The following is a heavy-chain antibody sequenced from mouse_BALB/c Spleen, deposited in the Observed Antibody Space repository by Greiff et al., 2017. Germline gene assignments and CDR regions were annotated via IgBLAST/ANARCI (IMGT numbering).Heavy chain of an antibody. CDR1: GYAFSSSW. CDR2: IYPGDGDT. V-gene: IGHV1-82*01. Sequence: VKLQESGPELVKPGASVKISCKASGYAFSSSWMNWVKQRPGQGLEWIGRIYPGDGDTNYNGKFKGKATLTADKSSSTAYMQLSSLTSVDSAVYFCARKEYFDVWGAGTTVTVSS. J-gene: IGHJ1*01. CDR3: ARKEYFDV.